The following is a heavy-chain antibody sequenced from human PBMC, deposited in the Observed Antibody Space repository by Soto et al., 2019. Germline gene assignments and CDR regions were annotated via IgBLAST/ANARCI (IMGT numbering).Heavy chain of an antibody. CDR3: ARSGYSSHGMDV. Sequence: PGESLKISCQGSGYRFTTSWIGWVRQMPGKGLEWMGTIYPGDSDTRYSPSFQGQVTISADKSMGTAYPQWRSLKASDTAMYYCARSGYSSHGMDVWGQGTTVTVSS. V-gene: IGHV5-51*01. D-gene: IGHD5-12*01. J-gene: IGHJ6*02. CDR1: GYRFTTSW. CDR2: IYPGDSDT.